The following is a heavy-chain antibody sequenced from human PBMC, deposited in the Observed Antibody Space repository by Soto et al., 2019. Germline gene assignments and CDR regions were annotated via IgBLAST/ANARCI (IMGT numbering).Heavy chain of an antibody. D-gene: IGHD3-10*01. Sequence: GGSLRLSCAASGFTFSSYAMHWVRQAPGKGLEWVAVISYDGSNKYYADSVKGRFTISRDNSKNTLYLQMNSLRAEDTAVYYCARDHYYGSGSYYYYYYGMDVWGHGTTVTVSS. V-gene: IGHV3-30-3*01. CDR2: ISYDGSNK. CDR1: GFTFSSYA. J-gene: IGHJ6*02. CDR3: ARDHYYGSGSYYYYYYGMDV.